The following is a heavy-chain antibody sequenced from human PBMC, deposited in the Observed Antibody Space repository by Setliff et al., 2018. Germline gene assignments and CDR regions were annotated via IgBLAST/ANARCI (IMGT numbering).Heavy chain of an antibody. CDR3: AGGQPLVRKYYYYMDV. J-gene: IGHJ6*03. CDR1: GGIFSTLA. D-gene: IGHD3-10*01. V-gene: IGHV1-69*10. CDR2: TIPLLPLP. Sequence: SVKVSCKASGGIFSTLAITWVRQAPGQGLEWMGGTIPLLPLPNYAVKFQGRVTITADKSTSTAYMELSSLGSEDTAVYYCAGGQPLVRKYYYYMDVWGKGTTVTLSS.